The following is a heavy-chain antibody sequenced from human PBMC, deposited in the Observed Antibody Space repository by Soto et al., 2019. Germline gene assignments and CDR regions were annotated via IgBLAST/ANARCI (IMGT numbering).Heavy chain of an antibody. J-gene: IGHJ4*02. CDR3: ARSQSSGWYYFDY. CDR1: GGSISSYY. D-gene: IGHD6-19*01. CDR2: IYYSGST. V-gene: IGHV4-59*01. Sequence: SSETLSLTCTVSGGSISSYYWSWIRQPPGKGLEWIGYIYYSGSTNYNPSLKSRVTISVDTSKNQFSLKLSSVTAADTAVYYCARSQSSGWYYFDYWGQGTLVTVSS.